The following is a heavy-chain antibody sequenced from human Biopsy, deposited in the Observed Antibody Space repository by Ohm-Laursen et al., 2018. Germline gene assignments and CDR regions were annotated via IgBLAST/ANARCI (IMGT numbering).Heavy chain of an antibody. CDR2: IYSSGST. CDR1: GGSISNYY. CDR3: AREPRIAAVAYFDP. D-gene: IGHD6-13*01. V-gene: IGHV4-4*07. Sequence: SETLSLTCTVSGGSISNYYWSWIRQPAGKGLEWIGRIYSSGSTNYNPSLKSRVTMSVDTSKNQFSLILSSMTAADTAVYYCAREPRIAAVAYFDPLGQGTLVTVSS. J-gene: IGHJ5*02.